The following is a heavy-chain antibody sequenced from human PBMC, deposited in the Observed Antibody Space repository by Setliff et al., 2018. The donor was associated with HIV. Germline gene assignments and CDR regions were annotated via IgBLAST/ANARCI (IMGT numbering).Heavy chain of an antibody. CDR1: GGTFSNYG. CDR3: ARDFGGYCSSMSCPGLFDP. J-gene: IGHJ5*02. CDR2: IIPISGTA. D-gene: IGHD2-2*01. Sequence: SVKVSCKASGGTFSNYGMSWVRQAPGQGLEWMGGIIPISGTANYAQRFQGRVTITTDESTSTAYMELSSLRSEDTAVYYCARDFGGYCSSMSCPGLFDPWGQGTLVTVSS. V-gene: IGHV1-69*05.